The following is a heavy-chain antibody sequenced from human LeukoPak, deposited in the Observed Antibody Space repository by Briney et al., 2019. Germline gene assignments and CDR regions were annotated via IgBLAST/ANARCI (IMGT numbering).Heavy chain of an antibody. CDR2: ISYDGSNK. CDR1: GFTFSSYA. J-gene: IGHJ1*01. V-gene: IGHV3-30-3*01. CDR3: ARGPLLRPAANLRYFQH. Sequence: GGSLRPSCAASGFTFSSYAMHWVRQAPGKGLEWVAVISYDGSNKYYADSVKGRFTISRDNSKNTLYLQMNSLRAEDTAVYYCARGPLLRPAANLRYFQHWGQGTLVTVSS. D-gene: IGHD2-2*01.